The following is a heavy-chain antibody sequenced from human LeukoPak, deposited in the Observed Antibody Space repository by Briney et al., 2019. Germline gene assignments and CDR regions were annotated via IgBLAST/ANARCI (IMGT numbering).Heavy chain of an antibody. CDR1: GFTFSNAW. Sequence: GGSLRLSCAASGFTFSNAWMSWVRQAPGKGLEWVGRIKSKTDGGTTDYAAPVKGRFTISRDDSKNTLYLRMNSLKTEDTAVYYCTTERPYYYDSSGLQDAFDIWGQGTMVTVSS. CDR2: IKSKTDGGTT. D-gene: IGHD3-22*01. CDR3: TTERPYYYDSSGLQDAFDI. J-gene: IGHJ3*02. V-gene: IGHV3-15*01.